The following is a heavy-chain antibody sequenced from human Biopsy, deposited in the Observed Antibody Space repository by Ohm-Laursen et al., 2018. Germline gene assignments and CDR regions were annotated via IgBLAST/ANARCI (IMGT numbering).Heavy chain of an antibody. J-gene: IGHJ4*02. V-gene: IGHV4-59*01. CDR1: DGSINSYY. CDR3: ARGSSYGYDFDY. Sequence: TLSLTCTVSDGSINSYYWNWIRQPPGKRLEWIGDIYYSGSTNFNPSLKSRVTISVDTSKNQFSLKLSSVTAADTAVYFCARGSSYGYDFDYWGQGTLVAVSS. CDR2: IYYSGST. D-gene: IGHD5-18*01.